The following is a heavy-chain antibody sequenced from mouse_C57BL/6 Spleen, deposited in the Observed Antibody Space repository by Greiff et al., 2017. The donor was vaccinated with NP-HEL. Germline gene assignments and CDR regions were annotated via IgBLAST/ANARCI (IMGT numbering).Heavy chain of an antibody. V-gene: IGHV1-81*01. CDR2: IYPRSGNT. J-gene: IGHJ3*01. CDR1: GYTFTSYG. Sequence: VQLQQSGAELARPGASVKLSCKASGYTFTSYGISWVKQRTGQGLEWIGEIYPRSGNTYYNEKFKGKATLTADKSSSTAYMELRSLTTEDYAVDICARWGRTEGPWCAYWGQGTLGTVSA. CDR3: ARWGRTEGPWCAY.